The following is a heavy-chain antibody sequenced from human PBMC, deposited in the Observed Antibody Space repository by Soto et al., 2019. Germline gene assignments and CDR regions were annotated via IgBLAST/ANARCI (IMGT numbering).Heavy chain of an antibody. Sequence: QVQLVESGGGVVQPGRSLRLSCAASGFTFSTYAMHWVRQAPGKGLEWVAVISFDGTSQFYADSVKGRFTISRDSSKSTLYLLMDSLRAEDTAAYYCAKTRGQWLIAHDAFDVWGQGTMVTVSS. V-gene: IGHV3-30*18. CDR1: GFTFSTYA. D-gene: IGHD2-21*01. CDR2: ISFDGTSQ. CDR3: AKTRGQWLIAHDAFDV. J-gene: IGHJ3*01.